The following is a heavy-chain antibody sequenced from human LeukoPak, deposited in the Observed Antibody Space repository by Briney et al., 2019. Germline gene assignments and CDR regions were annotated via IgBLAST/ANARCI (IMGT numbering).Heavy chain of an antibody. Sequence: SETLSLTCTVSGGSISSSSYYWGWIRQPPGKGLEWIGSIYYSGSTYYNPSLKSRVTISVDTSKNQFSLKLSSVTAADTAVYYCARHGSGSYFAFDIWGQGTMVTVSS. CDR1: GGSISSSSYY. CDR2: IYYSGST. CDR3: ARHGSGSYFAFDI. D-gene: IGHD1-26*01. V-gene: IGHV4-39*01. J-gene: IGHJ3*02.